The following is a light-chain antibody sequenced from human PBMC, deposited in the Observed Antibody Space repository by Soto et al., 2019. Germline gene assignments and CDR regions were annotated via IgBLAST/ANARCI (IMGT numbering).Light chain of an antibody. CDR1: QSVSRSF. V-gene: IGKV3-20*01. CDR3: QQYGSSPQT. Sequence: EIVLTQSPGTLSSSPGEVVTLSCRASQSVSRSFLAWYQQKHDQPPRLLIYHASSRATGIPDRFSGSGSGTDFTLTISRLEPEDFAVYYCQQYGSSPQTFGQGTKLEI. CDR2: HAS. J-gene: IGKJ2*01.